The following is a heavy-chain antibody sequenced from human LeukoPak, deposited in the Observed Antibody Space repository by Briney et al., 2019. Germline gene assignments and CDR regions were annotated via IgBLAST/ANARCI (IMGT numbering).Heavy chain of an antibody. D-gene: IGHD3-3*01. CDR3: ARVRTYYDFWSGYPWRV. CDR1: GYTFTSYD. V-gene: IGHV1-8*01. J-gene: IGHJ6*02. CDR2: MNPNSGNT. Sequence: GPVKVSCKASGYTFTSYDINWVRQATGQGLEWMGWMNPNSGNTGYAQKFQGRVTMTRNTSISTAYMELSSLRSEDTAVYYCARVRTYYDFWSGYPWRVWGQGTTVTVSS.